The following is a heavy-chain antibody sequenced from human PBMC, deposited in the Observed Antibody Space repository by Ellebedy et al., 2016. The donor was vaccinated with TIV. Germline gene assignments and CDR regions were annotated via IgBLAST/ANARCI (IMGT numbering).Heavy chain of an antibody. J-gene: IGHJ5*02. CDR2: IIPIFGTA. Sequence: AASVKVSCKASGGTFSSYAISWVRQAPGQGLEWMGGIIPIFGTANYAQKFQGRVTITADESTSTAYMELSSLRSEDTAVYYCARGLVVGVNWFDPWGQGTLVTVSS. D-gene: IGHD1-26*01. CDR1: GGTFSSYA. CDR3: ARGLVVGVNWFDP. V-gene: IGHV1-69*13.